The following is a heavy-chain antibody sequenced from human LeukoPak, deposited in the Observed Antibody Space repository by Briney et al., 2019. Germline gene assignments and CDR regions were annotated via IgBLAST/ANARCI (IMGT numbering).Heavy chain of an antibody. V-gene: IGHV4-4*07. CDR3: ARVGSNGWYTWFDP. CDR2: IYSSGST. Sequence: SETLSLTCTVSGGSISSYYWSWIRQPAGKGLEWIGRIYSSGSTNYNPSLKSRVTMSVDTSKNQFSLRLSSVTAADTAVYYCARVGSNGWYTWFDPWGQGTLVTVSS. D-gene: IGHD6-19*01. J-gene: IGHJ5*02. CDR1: GGSISSYY.